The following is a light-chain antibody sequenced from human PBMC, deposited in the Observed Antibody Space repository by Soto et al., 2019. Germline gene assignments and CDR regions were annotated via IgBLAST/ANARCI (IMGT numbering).Light chain of an antibody. CDR3: CSYRGTYIVWV. CDR1: NSDVGGYNY. Sequence: QSALTQPRSVXXXXXXXXXISCTGTNSDVGGYNYVSWYQQYPGKAPRLIIYDVNKRASGVPVRFSGSKSGNTASLTISGLQAEDEGDYYCCSYRGTYIVWVFGGGTKLTLL. CDR2: DVN. V-gene: IGLV2-11*01. J-gene: IGLJ3*02.